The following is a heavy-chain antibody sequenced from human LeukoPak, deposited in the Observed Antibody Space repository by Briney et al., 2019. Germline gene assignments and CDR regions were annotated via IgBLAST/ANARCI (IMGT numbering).Heavy chain of an antibody. CDR3: AKDRGAFGGHFDY. V-gene: IGHV3-74*01. CDR2: INGDGGST. D-gene: IGHD3-10*01. Sequence: GGSLRLSCVASGFTFSSYWIHWVRQAPGKGLVWVSRINGDGGSTYYADSVKGRFTISRDNSKNTLYQQMNSLRAEDTAVYYCAKDRGAFGGHFDYWGQGTLVTVSS. CDR1: GFTFSSYW. J-gene: IGHJ4*02.